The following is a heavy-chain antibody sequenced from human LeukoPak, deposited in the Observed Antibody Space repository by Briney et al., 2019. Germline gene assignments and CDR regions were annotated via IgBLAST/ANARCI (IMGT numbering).Heavy chain of an antibody. CDR1: GYTFTSYG. V-gene: IGHV1-18*04. CDR2: ISAYNGNT. D-gene: IGHD5-18*01. J-gene: IGHJ4*02. Sequence: ASVKVSCKTSGYTFTSYGISWVRQAPGQGLEWKGWISAYNGNTNYAQKLQGRVTMTTDTSTSTAYMEVRSLRSDDTAIYYCARVYRDTYGQNWGQGTLVTVSS. CDR3: ARVYRDTYGQN.